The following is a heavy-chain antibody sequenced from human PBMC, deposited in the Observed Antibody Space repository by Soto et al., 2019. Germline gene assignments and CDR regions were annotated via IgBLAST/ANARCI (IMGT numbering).Heavy chain of an antibody. CDR1: GYTFTGYY. CDR2: INPNSGGT. J-gene: IGHJ6*03. D-gene: IGHD3-10*01. CDR3: ARGAGITMVRGWDLTHYYMDV. Sequence: QVQLVQSGAEVKKPGASVKVSCKASGYTFTGYYMHWVRQAPGQGLEWMGWINPNSGGTNYAQKFQGWVTMTRDTSISTAYMELSSLRSDDTAVYYCARGAGITMVRGWDLTHYYMDVWGKGTTVTVSS. V-gene: IGHV1-2*04.